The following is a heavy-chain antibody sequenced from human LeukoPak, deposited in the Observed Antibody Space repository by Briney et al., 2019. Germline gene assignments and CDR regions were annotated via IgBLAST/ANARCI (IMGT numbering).Heavy chain of an antibody. J-gene: IGHJ4*02. D-gene: IGHD6-13*01. CDR3: AKDPHEAAAYECYFDY. V-gene: IGHV3-23*01. CDR1: GFTFSSHA. CDR2: ISGTGGST. Sequence: GGSLRLSCAASGFTFSSHAMNWVRQAPGKGLEWVSEISGTGGSTYYADSVKGRFTISRDNSKNTLYLQMNSLRAEDTAVYYCAKDPHEAAAYECYFDYWGQGTLVTVSS.